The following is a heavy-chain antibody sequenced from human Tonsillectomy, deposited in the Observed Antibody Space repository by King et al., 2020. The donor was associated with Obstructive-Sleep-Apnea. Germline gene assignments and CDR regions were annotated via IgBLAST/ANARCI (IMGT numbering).Heavy chain of an antibody. Sequence: EVQLVESGGGLVQPGRSLRLSCAASGFTFDDFAMHWVRQAPGKGLEWVSCISWNSGSIGYADSVKGRFTISRDNTKNSLYLQMNSLRAEDTALYYCAKGGYSSSWSWGQGTLVTVSS. D-gene: IGHD6-13*01. CDR1: GFTFDDFA. J-gene: IGHJ5*02. CDR2: ISWNSGSI. CDR3: AKGGYSSSWS. V-gene: IGHV3-9*01.